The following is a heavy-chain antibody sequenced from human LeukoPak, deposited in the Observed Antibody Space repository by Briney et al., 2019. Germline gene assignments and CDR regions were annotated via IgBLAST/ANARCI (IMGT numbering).Heavy chain of an antibody. CDR1: GGSISSSSYY. CDR2: IYYSGST. Sequence: SETLSLTCTVSGGSISSSSYYWRWIRQPPGKGLEWIGSIYYSGSTYYNPSLKSRVTISVDTSKNQFSLKLSSVTAADTAVYYCVSYDSSGYSFDYWGQGTLVTVSS. V-gene: IGHV4-39*07. J-gene: IGHJ4*02. D-gene: IGHD3-22*01. CDR3: VSYDSSGYSFDY.